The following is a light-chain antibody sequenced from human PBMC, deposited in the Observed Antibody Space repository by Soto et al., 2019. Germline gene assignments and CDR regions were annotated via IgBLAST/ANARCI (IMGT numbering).Light chain of an antibody. Sequence: QSALAQPRSVCGSPGQLLTISCTGTSSDVDDYRYVSWYQQYPGKAPKLVIYDGNKRPSGVPDRFSGSNSGNTASLTISGLQAEDEADYYCCSYVTTPEIFGTGTKVTVL. J-gene: IGLJ1*01. CDR1: SSDVDDYRY. CDR3: CSYVTTPEI. V-gene: IGLV2-11*01. CDR2: DGN.